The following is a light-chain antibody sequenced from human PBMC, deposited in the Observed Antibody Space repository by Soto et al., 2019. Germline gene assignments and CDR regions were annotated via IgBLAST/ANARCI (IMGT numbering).Light chain of an antibody. J-gene: IGKJ1*01. Sequence: EIVLTQAPGTLSLSPGDRATLCCRASQSVSSSYLAWYQQKPGQAPGLLIYGASSRATGIPDRFSGSGSGTDFTLTISRLEPEDFAVYYCQQYGRSPWTVGQGTKVDSK. CDR1: QSVSSSY. V-gene: IGKV3-20*01. CDR3: QQYGRSPWT. CDR2: GAS.